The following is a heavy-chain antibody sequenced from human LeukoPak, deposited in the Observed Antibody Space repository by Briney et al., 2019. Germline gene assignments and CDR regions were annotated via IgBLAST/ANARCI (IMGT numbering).Heavy chain of an antibody. V-gene: IGHV3-64*01. CDR2: ISSNGGST. J-gene: IGHJ4*02. D-gene: IGHD6-19*01. CDR3: ARVSDDSGWNFDY. Sequence: GGSLRLSCAASGFTFSSYAMHWVRQAPGKGLEYVSAISSNGGSTYYANSVKGRFTISRDNSKNTLYLQMGSLRAEDTAVYYCARVSDDSGWNFDYWGQGTLVTVSS. CDR1: GFTFSSYA.